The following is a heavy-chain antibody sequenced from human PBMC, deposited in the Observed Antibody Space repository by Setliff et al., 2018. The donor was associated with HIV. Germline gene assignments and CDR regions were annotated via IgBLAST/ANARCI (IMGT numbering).Heavy chain of an antibody. CDR3: ARVFVDTAVLRVLEYYFDS. CDR1: GYSISSGYY. V-gene: IGHV4-38-2*02. J-gene: IGHJ4*02. D-gene: IGHD5-18*01. CDR2: IYHSGST. Sequence: PSETLSLTCTVSGYSISSGYYWGWIRQPPGKGLEWIGSIYHSGSTYNNPSLKSRVTISADTSKNQFSLKLRSVTAADTAVYYCARVFVDTAVLRVLEYYFDSWGRGTLVTVSS.